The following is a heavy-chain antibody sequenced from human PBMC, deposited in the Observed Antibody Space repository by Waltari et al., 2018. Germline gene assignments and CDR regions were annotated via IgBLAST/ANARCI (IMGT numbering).Heavy chain of an antibody. J-gene: IGHJ5*02. V-gene: IGHV4-4*02. CDR2: IYHLENT. CDR1: GVSITSTNW. D-gene: IGHD2-21*02. Sequence: QVQLQESGPGLVKPSGTLSLTCAVSGVSITSTNWWNWVRQPPGKGLEWIGEIYHLENTNNNPSPKSRVTISLDKSKNHFSLHLTAVTAADTAIYFCAAYPRGGDWRLDPWGQGMLVTVSS. CDR3: AAYPRGGDWRLDP.